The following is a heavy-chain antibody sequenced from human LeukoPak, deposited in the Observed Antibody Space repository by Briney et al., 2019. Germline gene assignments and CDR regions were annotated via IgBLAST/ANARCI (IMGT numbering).Heavy chain of an antibody. J-gene: IGHJ4*02. CDR2: IRSEAYGGTT. Sequence: GGSLRLSCTTSGFTFGDYAMTWVRQAPGKGLEWVGFIRSEAYGGTTEYAASVRGRFTISRDDSKGVAYLQMNSLKAEDTAVYYCTRDQTLYYWGQGTLVTVSS. CDR3: TRDQTLYY. CDR1: GFTFGDYA. V-gene: IGHV3-49*04.